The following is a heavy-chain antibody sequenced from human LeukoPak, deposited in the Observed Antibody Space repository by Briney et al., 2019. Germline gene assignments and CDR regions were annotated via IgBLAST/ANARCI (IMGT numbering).Heavy chain of an antibody. V-gene: IGHV4-39*07. CDR1: GVSISSGHYY. J-gene: IGHJ5*02. Sequence: SETLSLTCTVSGVSISSGHYYWAWIRQPPGKGLECIASVHYSGDTYFDPSFNGRVTLSVDTSKNQFSLRLTSVTAADTAVYYCARQTIETTLGRVPDYFGPWGQGTPVTVSS. CDR2: VHYSGDT. CDR3: ARQTIETTLGRVPDYFGP. D-gene: IGHD1-26*01.